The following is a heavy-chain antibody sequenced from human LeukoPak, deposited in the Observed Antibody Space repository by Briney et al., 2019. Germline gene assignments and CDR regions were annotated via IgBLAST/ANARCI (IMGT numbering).Heavy chain of an antibody. CDR3: ARDKVTTMTPYFDY. V-gene: IGHV1-2*02. J-gene: IGHJ4*02. CDR1: GYTFTGYY. D-gene: IGHD4-17*01. Sequence: ASVKVSCKASGYTFTGYYMHRVRQAPGQGLEWMGWINLNSGGTNYAQKFQGRVTMTRDTSISTAYIEVSRLRADDTPVYFCARDKVTTMTPYFDYWGPGTLVTAPS. CDR2: INLNSGGT.